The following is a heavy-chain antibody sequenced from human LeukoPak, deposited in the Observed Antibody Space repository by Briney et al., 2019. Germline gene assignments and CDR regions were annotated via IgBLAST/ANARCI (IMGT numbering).Heavy chain of an antibody. Sequence: ASVKVSCKPSGYTFNAYYMHWVRQAPGQGLEWVEWIDPKTGNTRYAQKFQGRVTITGDTPIGTVYMELSSLKSDDTAVYYCASEAFCASGNCYLQRVASWGPGTLVTVSS. CDR1: GYTFNAYY. CDR2: IDPKTGNT. J-gene: IGHJ4*02. D-gene: IGHD3-22*01. CDR3: ASEAFCASGNCYLQRVAS. V-gene: IGHV1-2*02.